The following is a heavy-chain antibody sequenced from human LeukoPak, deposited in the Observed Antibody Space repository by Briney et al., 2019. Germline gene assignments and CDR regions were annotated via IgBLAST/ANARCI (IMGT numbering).Heavy chain of an antibody. D-gene: IGHD3-22*01. CDR1: GGSISSYY. V-gene: IGHV4-59*01. CDR3: ARGYYYDSSGTDAFDI. J-gene: IGHJ3*02. Sequence: SETLSLTCTVSGGSISSYYWSWIRQPPGKGLEWIGYIYYSGSTNYNPSLKSRVTISVDTSKNQFSLKLSSVTAADTAVYYCARGYYYDSSGTDAFDIWGQGTMVTVSP. CDR2: IYYSGST.